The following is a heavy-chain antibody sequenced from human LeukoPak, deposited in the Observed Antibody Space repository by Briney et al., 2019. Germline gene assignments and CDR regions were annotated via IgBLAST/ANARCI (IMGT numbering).Heavy chain of an antibody. CDR2: IKTDGTST. CDR3: ARHLVEGNDGYYMDV. D-gene: IGHD5-12*01. Sequence: VGSLRLSCAASGFTFSAYWMHWVRQVPGKGLVWVSRIKTDGTSTSHADSVRGRFTISRNNAKNTLYLQMNSLRAEDTAVYYCARHLVEGNDGYYMDVWGKGTMVTVSS. J-gene: IGHJ6*03. V-gene: IGHV3-74*01. CDR1: GFTFSAYW.